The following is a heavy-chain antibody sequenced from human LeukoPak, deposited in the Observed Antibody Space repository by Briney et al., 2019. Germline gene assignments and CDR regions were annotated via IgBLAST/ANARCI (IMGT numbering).Heavy chain of an antibody. CDR3: ARAEVGATPFVFDY. D-gene: IGHD1-26*01. CDR2: ISSSSSYT. V-gene: IGHV3-11*05. J-gene: IGHJ4*02. CDR1: GFTFRDYY. Sequence: GGSLRLSCAASGFTFRDYYMNWIRQAPEKGLEWVSLISSSSSYTNYADSVKGRFTISRDNSKNTLYLKMNSLRAEDTAVYYCARAEVGATPFVFDYWGQGTLVTVSS.